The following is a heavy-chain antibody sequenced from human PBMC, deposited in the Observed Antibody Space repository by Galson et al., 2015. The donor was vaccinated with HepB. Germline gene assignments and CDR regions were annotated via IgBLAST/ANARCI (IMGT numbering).Heavy chain of an antibody. Sequence: SLRLSCAASGFTFGTYAMSWVRQAPGKGLEWVSAISGSGGKSYYAESVKGRFTISRDNSKNTLYLQVNSLRAGDTAVYYCAKDLWTKKDWYGAFHVWGRGTMVTVSS. CDR2: ISGSGGKS. D-gene: IGHD3-9*01. V-gene: IGHV3-23*01. J-gene: IGHJ3*01. CDR3: AKDLWTKKDWYGAFHV. CDR1: GFTFGTYA.